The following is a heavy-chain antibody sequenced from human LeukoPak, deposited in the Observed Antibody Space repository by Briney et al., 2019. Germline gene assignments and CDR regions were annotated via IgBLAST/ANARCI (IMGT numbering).Heavy chain of an antibody. CDR3: ARDMTSSSWYGVDY. V-gene: IGHV1-18*01. Sequence: AASVKVSCKASGYTFTSCGISWVRQAPGQGLEWMGWISAYNGNTNYAQKLQGRVTMTTDTSTSTAYMELRSLRSDDTAVYYCARDMTSSSWYGVDYWGQGTLVTVSS. CDR1: GYTFTSCG. J-gene: IGHJ4*02. D-gene: IGHD6-13*01. CDR2: ISAYNGNT.